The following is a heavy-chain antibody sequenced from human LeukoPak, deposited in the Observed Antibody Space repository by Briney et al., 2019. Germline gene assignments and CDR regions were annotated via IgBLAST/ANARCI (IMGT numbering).Heavy chain of an antibody. J-gene: IGHJ4*02. CDR1: GYIFTGYY. CDR3: ARALSNLRLYYFDF. CDR2: INPNSGGT. Sequence: ASLKVSCKASGYIFTGYYIHWVRQAPGQGLEWMGWINPNSGGTNHAQKFQGRVTLTRDTSISTAYMELSSLNSDDTAVYYCARALSNLRLYYFDFWGQGSLVTVSS. D-gene: IGHD1-1*01. V-gene: IGHV1-2*02.